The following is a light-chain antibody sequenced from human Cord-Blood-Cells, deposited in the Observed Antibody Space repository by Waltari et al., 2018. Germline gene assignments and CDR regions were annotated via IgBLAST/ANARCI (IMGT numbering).Light chain of an antibody. CDR3: QQYNSYST. J-gene: IGKJ1*01. CDR1: QSISSW. V-gene: IGKV1-5*03. CDR2: KAS. Sequence: DIKMAQSPSTLTASVGDRVTITCRASQSISSWLAWYQQKPGKDPKILIYKASSLESGVPSRFSGSGSGTEFTLTISSLQPDDFATYYCQQYNSYSTFGQGTKVEIK.